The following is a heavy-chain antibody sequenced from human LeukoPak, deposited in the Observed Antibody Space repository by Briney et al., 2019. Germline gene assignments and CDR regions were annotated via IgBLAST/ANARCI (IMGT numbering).Heavy chain of an antibody. J-gene: IGHJ5*02. V-gene: IGHV4-34*01. CDR3: ARGGGLRKWFDP. D-gene: IGHD5-12*01. CDR2: INHCEGT. CDR1: GGSFSGYY. Sequence: SETLSLTCAVYGGSFSGYYWSWIRQPPAKGLEWIGEINHCEGTNYNPSLKSRVTISIDTSKNQFSLTLSSVTAAATAVVWCARGGGLRKWFDPWGQGTLVTVPS.